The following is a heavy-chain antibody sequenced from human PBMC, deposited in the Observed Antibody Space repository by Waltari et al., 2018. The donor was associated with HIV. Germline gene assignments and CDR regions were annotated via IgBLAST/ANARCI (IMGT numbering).Heavy chain of an antibody. J-gene: IGHJ4*02. CDR1: GFSFNTYA. CDR2: ISHDGIKK. V-gene: IGHV3-30*18. Sequence: VQLVESGGGVVRPGRSLGLSCAASGFSFNTYARHVVRQAPGKGLEWVAGISHDGIKKYYGDFVRGRFSISRDNSKNTLFLQINSLGPGDTAIYYCAKGGDWELVGPPDYWGQGSLVTVSS. CDR3: AKGGDWELVGPPDY. D-gene: IGHD1-26*01.